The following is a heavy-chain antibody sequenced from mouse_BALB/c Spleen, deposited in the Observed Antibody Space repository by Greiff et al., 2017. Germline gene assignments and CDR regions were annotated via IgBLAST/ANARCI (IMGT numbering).Heavy chain of an antibody. V-gene: IGHV5-2*01. CDR2: INSDGGST. J-gene: IGHJ4*01. CDR3: ARHRGYDGDYYAMDY. D-gene: IGHD2-2*01. CDR1: EYEFPSHD. Sequence: EVMLVESGGGLVQPGESLKLSCESNEYEFPSHDMSWVRKTPEKRLELVAAINSDGGSTYYPDTMERRFIISRDNTKKTLYLQMSSLRSEDTALYYCARHRGYDGDYYAMDYWGQGTSVTVSS.